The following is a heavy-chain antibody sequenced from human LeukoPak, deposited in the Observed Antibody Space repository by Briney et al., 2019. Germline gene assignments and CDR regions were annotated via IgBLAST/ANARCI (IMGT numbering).Heavy chain of an antibody. CDR1: GYSFTSYW. J-gene: IGHJ4*02. CDR3: ARITMVRGVMNFDY. V-gene: IGHV5-51*01. D-gene: IGHD3-10*01. Sequence: GESLKISCKGSGYSFTSYWIGWVRQMPGKGLEWMGIIYPGDSATSYSPSLQGQVTISADKSNSTAYLQWSSLKASDTAMYYCARITMVRGVMNFDYWGQGTLVTVSS. CDR2: IYPGDSAT.